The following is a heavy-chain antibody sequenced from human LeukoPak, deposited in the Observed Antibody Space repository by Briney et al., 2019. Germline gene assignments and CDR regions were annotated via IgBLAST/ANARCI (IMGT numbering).Heavy chain of an antibody. D-gene: IGHD5-24*01. Sequence: VQPGGSLRLSCAASAFTFSSYAMSWVRQAPGKGLEWVSTINISGGSAYYAASVKGRFTISRDNSKNTLYLQMNNLRAEDTAVYYCAKDLGRDGSEIFDYWGQGTLVTVSS. CDR2: INISGGSA. CDR3: AKDLGRDGSEIFDY. CDR1: AFTFSSYA. J-gene: IGHJ4*02. V-gene: IGHV3-23*01.